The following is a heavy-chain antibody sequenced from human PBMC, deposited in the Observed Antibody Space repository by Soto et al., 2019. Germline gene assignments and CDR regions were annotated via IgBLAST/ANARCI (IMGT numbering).Heavy chain of an antibody. CDR2: IDWDDDK. Sequence: ESGPTLVNPTQTLTLTCTFSGFSLSTSGMCVSWIRQPPGKALEWLALIDWDDDKYYSTSLKTRLTISKDTSKNQVVLTMTNMDPVDTATYYCARIPRVGANDAFDIWGQGTMVTVSS. J-gene: IGHJ3*02. D-gene: IGHD1-26*01. CDR1: GFSLSTSGMC. CDR3: ARIPRVGANDAFDI. V-gene: IGHV2-70*01.